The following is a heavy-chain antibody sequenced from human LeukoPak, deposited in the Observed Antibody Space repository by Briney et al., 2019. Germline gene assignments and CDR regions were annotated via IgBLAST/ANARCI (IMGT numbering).Heavy chain of an antibody. CDR2: IYYSGST. V-gene: IGHV4-39*01. Sequence: SETLSLTCTVSGGSISSSSYYWGWIRQPPGKGLEWIGSIYYSGSTYYNPSLKSRVTISVDTSKNQFSLKLSSVTAADTAVYYCASLYGGPPGFYYSYMDVWGKGTTVTVSS. CDR1: GGSISSSSYY. D-gene: IGHD4/OR15-4a*01. J-gene: IGHJ6*03. CDR3: ASLYGGPPGFYYSYMDV.